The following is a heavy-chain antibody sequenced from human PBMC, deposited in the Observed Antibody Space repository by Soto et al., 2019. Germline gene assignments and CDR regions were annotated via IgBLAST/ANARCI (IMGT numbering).Heavy chain of an antibody. CDR2: INSDGSST. V-gene: IGHV3-74*01. Sequence: GSLRLSCAASGFTFSSYWMHWVRQAPGKGLVWVSRINSDGSSTSYADSVKGRFTISRDNAKNTLYLQMNSLRAEGTAVYYCARDKGAYWYFDLWGRGTLVTVSS. CDR1: GFTFSSYW. CDR3: ARDKGAYWYFDL. J-gene: IGHJ2*01.